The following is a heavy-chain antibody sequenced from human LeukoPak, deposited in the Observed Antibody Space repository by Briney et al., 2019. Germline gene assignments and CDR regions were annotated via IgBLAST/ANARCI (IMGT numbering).Heavy chain of an antibody. J-gene: IGHJ4*02. D-gene: IGHD5-18*01. V-gene: IGHV3-21*01. CDR1: GFTFSSYS. CDR2: ISSSSSYI. CDR3: ARGVDTAMVPFDY. Sequence: PGGSLRLSCAASGFTFSSYSMNWVRQAPGKGLEWVSSISSSSSYIYYADSVKGRFTISRDNAKNSLYLQMNSLRAEDTTVYYCARGVDTAMVPFDYWSQGTLVTVSS.